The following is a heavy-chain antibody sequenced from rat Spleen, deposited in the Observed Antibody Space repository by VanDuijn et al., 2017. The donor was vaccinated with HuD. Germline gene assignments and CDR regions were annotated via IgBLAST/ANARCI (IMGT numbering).Heavy chain of an antibody. J-gene: IGHJ2*01. CDR1: GFTFSDYA. CDR3: AKLYSGIDY. D-gene: IGHD1-1*01. CDR2: LTPDGSTT. V-gene: IGHV5-17*01. Sequence: EVQLVESGGGLVQPGRSLKLSCAASGFTFSDYAMAWVRQAPGKGLEWVASLTPDGSTTYYPDTVKGRFTISRDNAKSSLYLQMDSLRSEDTSTYYCAKLYSGIDYWGQGVMVTVSS.